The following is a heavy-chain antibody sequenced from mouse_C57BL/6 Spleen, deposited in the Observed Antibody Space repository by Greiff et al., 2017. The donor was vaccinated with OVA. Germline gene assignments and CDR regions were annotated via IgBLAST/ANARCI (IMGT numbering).Heavy chain of an antibody. CDR1: GYAFSSSW. CDR2: IYPGDGDT. Sequence: VQLQESGPELVKPGASVKISCKASGYAFSSSWMNWVKQRPGKGLEWIGRIYPGDGDTNYNGKFKGKATLTADKSSSTAYMQLSSLTSEDSAVYFCARGMDYGSSYDFDYWGQGTTLTVSS. V-gene: IGHV1-82*01. D-gene: IGHD1-1*01. CDR3: ARGMDYGSSYDFDY. J-gene: IGHJ2*01.